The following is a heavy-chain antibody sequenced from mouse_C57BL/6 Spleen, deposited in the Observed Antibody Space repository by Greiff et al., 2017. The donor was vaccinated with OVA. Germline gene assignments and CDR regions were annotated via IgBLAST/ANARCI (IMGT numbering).Heavy chain of an antibody. D-gene: IGHD2-5*01. CDR2: INPGSGGT. CDR1: GYAFTNYL. J-gene: IGHJ2*01. CDR3: AGAYSNSYFDY. V-gene: IGHV1-54*01. Sequence: VQLQQSGAELVRPGTSVKVSCKASGYAFTNYLIEWVKQRPGQGLEWIGVINPGSGGTNYNEKFKGKATLTADKSSSTAYMQLSSLTSEDSAVYFCAGAYSNSYFDYWGQGTTLTVSS.